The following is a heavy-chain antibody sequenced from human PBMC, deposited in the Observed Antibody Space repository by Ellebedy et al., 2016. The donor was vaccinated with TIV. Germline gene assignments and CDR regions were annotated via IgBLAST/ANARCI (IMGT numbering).Heavy chain of an antibody. CDR1: TVSFSSFA. CDR2: ISYDGTHQ. J-gene: IGHJ4*02. Sequence: GESLKISCAASTVSFSSFAIHWVRQAPGKGLEWVAVISYDGTHQYYADSVKGRFTISRDNSKNTLYLQMNSRRPEDTAMYYCAREGSMGPFDYWGQGTLVTVSS. CDR3: AREGSMGPFDY. V-gene: IGHV3-30*04. D-gene: IGHD1-26*01.